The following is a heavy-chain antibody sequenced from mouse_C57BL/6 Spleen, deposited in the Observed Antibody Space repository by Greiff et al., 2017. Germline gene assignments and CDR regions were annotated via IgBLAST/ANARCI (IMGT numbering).Heavy chain of an antibody. V-gene: IGHV1-15*01. CDR1: GYTFTDYE. D-gene: IGHD2-4*01. CDR3: PYYDYDGFAY. CDR2: IDPETGGT. Sequence: QVQLQQSGAELLRPGASVTLSCTASGYTFTDYEMHWVKLTPVPGLEWIGAIDPETGGTASTQKFKGKAILTAEKSSSTAYVELRSLTSEDSAVDYCPYYDYDGFAYWGQGTLVTVSA. J-gene: IGHJ3*01.